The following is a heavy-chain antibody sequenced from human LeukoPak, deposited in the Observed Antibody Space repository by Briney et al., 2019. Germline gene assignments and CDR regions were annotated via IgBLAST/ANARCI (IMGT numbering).Heavy chain of an antibody. D-gene: IGHD1-26*01. J-gene: IGHJ4*02. CDR1: GFTFSGYW. V-gene: IGHV3-74*03. CDR2: IGSDGGST. Sequence: PGGSLRVSCTASGFTFSGYWMNWVRQAPGKGLVWVSRIGSDGGSTTYADSVKGRFTISRDNAKNTLYLQMTSLRAEDTAVYYCARGGSGNFYYWGQGTLVTVSS. CDR3: ARGGSGNFYY.